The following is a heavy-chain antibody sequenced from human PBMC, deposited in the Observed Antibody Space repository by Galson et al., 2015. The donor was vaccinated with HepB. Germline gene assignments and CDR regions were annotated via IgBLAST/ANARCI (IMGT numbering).Heavy chain of an antibody. J-gene: IGHJ4*02. Sequence: SVKVSCKASGFTFTSSAMQWVRQARGQRLEWIGWIVVGSGNTNCAQKFQERVTITRDMSTSTAYMELSSLRSEDTAVYYCAADPHPYYCSGGSCYDDYWGQGTLVTVSS. D-gene: IGHD2-15*01. CDR2: IVVGSGNT. CDR1: GFTFTSSA. CDR3: AADPHPYYCSGGSCYDDY. V-gene: IGHV1-58*02.